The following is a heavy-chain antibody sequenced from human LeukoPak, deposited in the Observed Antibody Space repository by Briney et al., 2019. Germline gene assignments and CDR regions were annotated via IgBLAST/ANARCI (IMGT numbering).Heavy chain of an antibody. D-gene: IGHD4-17*01. V-gene: IGHV3-23*01. CDR1: GLTFGNYA. CDR3: ARVWTATTPDY. Sequence: PGGSLRLSCAASGLTFGNYALSWVRQAPGKGLEWVSGISHSGANTYYSASVKGRFTISRNNSKNTLYLQMNSLRAEATAMYYCARVWTATTPDYWGQGTLVTASS. CDR2: ISHSGANT. J-gene: IGHJ4*02.